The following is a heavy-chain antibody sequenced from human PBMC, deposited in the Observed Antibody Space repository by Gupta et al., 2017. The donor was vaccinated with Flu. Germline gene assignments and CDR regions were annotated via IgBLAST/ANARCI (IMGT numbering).Heavy chain of an antibody. Sequence: EVQLLESGGALVQPGGSLRLSCAASGFTFSKYAMSGVRQAPGKGLEWVSGMSGSGHSSYYADSVRGRFTMSRDNSKNTVYLQMSSLRAEDTAIYDCARESGALYYFDYWGQGTLVTVSS. V-gene: IGHV3-23*01. D-gene: IGHD3-10*01. J-gene: IGHJ4*02. CDR3: ARESGALYYFDY. CDR1: GFTFSKYA. CDR2: MSGSGHSS.